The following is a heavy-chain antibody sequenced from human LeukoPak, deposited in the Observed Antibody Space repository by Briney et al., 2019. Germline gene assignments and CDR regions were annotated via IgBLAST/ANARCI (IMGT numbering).Heavy chain of an antibody. J-gene: IGHJ4*02. CDR1: GYTFTSYG. V-gene: IGHV1-18*01. D-gene: IGHD2-2*01. CDR2: ISAYNGNT. CDR3: AREGYCSSASCYGHFDY. Sequence: ASVKVSCKASGYTFTSYGISWVRQAPGQGLEWMGWISAYNGNTNYAQKLQGRVTMTTDTSTSTAYMELRSLRSDDTAVYYCAREGYCSSASCYGHFDYWGQGTLVTVSS.